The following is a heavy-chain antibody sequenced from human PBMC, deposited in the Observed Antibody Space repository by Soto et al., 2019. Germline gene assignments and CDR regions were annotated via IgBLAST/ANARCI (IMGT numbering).Heavy chain of an antibody. CDR1: GFTFSDYW. CDR3: ARPGNSAGVNWFDP. CDR2: INSDGTTT. D-gene: IGHD3-10*01. Sequence: EVQLVESGGGLVQPGESLRLSCAASGFTFSDYWMHWVRQAPGKGLVWVSRINSDGTTTDYADSVKGRFTISRDNAKNTLYLQVNSLRAEDTAVYYCARPGNSAGVNWFDPWGQGTLVAVSS. J-gene: IGHJ5*02. V-gene: IGHV3-74*01.